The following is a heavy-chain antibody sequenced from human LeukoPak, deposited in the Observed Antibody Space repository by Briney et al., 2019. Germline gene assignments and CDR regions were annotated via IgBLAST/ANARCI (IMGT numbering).Heavy chain of an antibody. CDR1: GGSISSYY. CDR3: ARRLGVHAFDI. CDR2: IYYSGST. D-gene: IGHD3-16*01. V-gene: IGHV4-59*08. Sequence: SETLSLTCTVSGGSISSYYWSWIRQPPGKGLEWTGYIYYSGSTNYNPSLKSRVTISVDTSKNQFSLKLSSVTAADTAVYYCARRLGVHAFDIWGQGTMVTVSS. J-gene: IGHJ3*02.